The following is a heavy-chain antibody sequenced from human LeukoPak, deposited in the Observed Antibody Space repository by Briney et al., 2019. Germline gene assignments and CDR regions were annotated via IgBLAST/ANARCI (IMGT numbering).Heavy chain of an antibody. CDR1: GFTFASDA. Sequence: GGSLRLSCAASGFTFASDAMSWVSQAPGGGLGWVSSIRGCGGNIFYADSVKGRFTISRDNSKTPLYLQIHSLRAEDTAVYYCVKDCSGGSCYTGDFGYWGQGTLVTVSS. CDR3: VKDCSGGSCYTGDFGY. V-gene: IGHV3-23*01. D-gene: IGHD2-15*01. J-gene: IGHJ4*02. CDR2: IRGCGGNI.